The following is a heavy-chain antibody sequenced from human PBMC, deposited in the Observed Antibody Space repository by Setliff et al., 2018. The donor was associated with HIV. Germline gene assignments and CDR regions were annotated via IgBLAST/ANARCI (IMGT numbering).Heavy chain of an antibody. D-gene: IGHD6-19*01. Sequence: PGGSLRLSCAASGFTVSSNEMSWVRQAPGKGLEWVSSISGGSTYYADSRKGRVTMTTDRSTKTAYLDLGSLRPDDTAVYYCARDLYTSGWPNWFDPWGPGTLVTVSS. CDR3: ARDLYTSGWPNWFDP. CDR1: GFTVSSNE. J-gene: IGHJ5*02. CDR2: ISGGST. V-gene: IGHV3-53*05.